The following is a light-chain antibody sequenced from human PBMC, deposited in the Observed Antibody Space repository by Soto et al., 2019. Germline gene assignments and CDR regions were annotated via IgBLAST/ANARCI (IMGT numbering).Light chain of an antibody. CDR1: QSVSSSY. V-gene: IGKV3-20*01. CDR2: GAS. J-gene: IGKJ3*01. Sequence: EIVLTQSPGTLSLSPGERATLSCRASQSVSSSYLAWYQQKPGQAPRLLIYGASSRATGIPDRFSGRGSGTDFSLTISRLEPEDSAVYYWQQDGSSPLLTFGPGTKVYIK. CDR3: QQDGSSPLLT.